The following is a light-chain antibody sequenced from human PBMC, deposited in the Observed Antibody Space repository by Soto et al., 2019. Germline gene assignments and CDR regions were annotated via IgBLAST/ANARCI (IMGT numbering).Light chain of an antibody. J-gene: IGKJ1*01. CDR3: LQDFAYPRT. V-gene: IGKV1-39*01. CDR1: QSISSY. Sequence: DIQMTQSPSSLSSSVGDIFTITCRASQSISSYLNWYQQKPGKAPKLLIYAAPSLQSGVPSRFSGSGSGTDFALTISSLQPEDFATYYCLQDFAYPRTFGQGTKVDIK. CDR2: AAP.